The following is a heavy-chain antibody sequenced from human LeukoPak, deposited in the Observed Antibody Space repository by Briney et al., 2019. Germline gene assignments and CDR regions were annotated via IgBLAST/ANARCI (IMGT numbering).Heavy chain of an antibody. CDR3: AKGPRGVIKAFDY. V-gene: IGHV3-53*01. CDR1: GITVSSNY. Sequence: GSLRLSCAASGITVSSNYMSWVRQAPGKGLEWVSVIFDGGTPYYADSVKGRFTISRDSFENRLYLQMNSLRAEDSAVYYCAKGPRGVIKAFDYWGQGILVTVSS. CDR2: IFDGGTP. D-gene: IGHD3-10*01. J-gene: IGHJ4*02.